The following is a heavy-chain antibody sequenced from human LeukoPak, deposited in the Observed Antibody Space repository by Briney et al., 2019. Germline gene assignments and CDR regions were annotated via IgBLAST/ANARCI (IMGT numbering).Heavy chain of an antibody. CDR2: IDLNGNVK. J-gene: IGHJ5*02. CDR1: GFTFSSYA. V-gene: IGHV3-48*04. D-gene: IGHD6-19*01. CDR3: ARDGAGTYPNNWFDP. Sequence: GGSLRLSCAASGFTFSSYAMHWVRQAPGKGLEWLSYIDLNGNVKYYIDSVKGRFTISRDNAKNSLHLQMNSLRAEDTAVYYCARDGAGTYPNNWFDPWGQGTLVTVSS.